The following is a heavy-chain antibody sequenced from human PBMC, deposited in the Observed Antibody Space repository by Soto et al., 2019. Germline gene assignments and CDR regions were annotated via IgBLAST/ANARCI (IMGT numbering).Heavy chain of an antibody. CDR3: ARPPLGYCSSATCFDYFDY. J-gene: IGHJ4*02. Sequence: GGSLRLSCAASGFTFSNAWMSWVRQAPGKGLEWVGRIKSETGGGTADYAAPVKGRFTISRDDSENTLYLQMNSLKTEDTAVYFCARPPLGYCSSATCFDYFDYWGQGALVTVSS. CDR2: IKSETGGGTA. D-gene: IGHD2-2*01. V-gene: IGHV3-15*01. CDR1: GFTFSNAW.